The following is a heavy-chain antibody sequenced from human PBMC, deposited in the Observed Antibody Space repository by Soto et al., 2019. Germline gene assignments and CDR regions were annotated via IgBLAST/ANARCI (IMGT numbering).Heavy chain of an antibody. CDR1: VFTFSSYL. Sequence: EVQLVESGGGLVQPGGSLRLSCAASVFTFSSYLMHWVRQAPGKGLVWVSRINSDGSSTSYADSVKGRFTISRDNAKNTLYLQMNSLRAEDTAVYYCARDTDLDYCVGDAFDIWGQGTMVTVSS. V-gene: IGHV3-74*01. CDR2: INSDGSST. D-gene: IGHD4-17*01. CDR3: ARDTDLDYCVGDAFDI. J-gene: IGHJ3*02.